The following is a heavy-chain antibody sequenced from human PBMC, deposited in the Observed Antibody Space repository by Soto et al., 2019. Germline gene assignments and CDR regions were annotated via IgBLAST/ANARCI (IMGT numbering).Heavy chain of an antibody. CDR2: ISGSGGIT. D-gene: IGHD1-1*01. Sequence: KGLEWVSAISGSGGITYYADSVKGRFTISRDDSKNTLYLQMNSLRAEDTVLFFSQKQAHANGSWSLDSWCNGPPLPVS. V-gene: IGHV3-23*01. J-gene: IGHJ5*01. CDR3: QKQAHANGSWSLDS.